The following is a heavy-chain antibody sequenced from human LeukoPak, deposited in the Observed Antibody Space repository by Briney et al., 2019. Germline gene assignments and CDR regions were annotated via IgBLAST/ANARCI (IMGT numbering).Heavy chain of an antibody. V-gene: IGHV1-2*02. J-gene: IGHJ4*02. Sequence: ASVKVSCKASGYTFTGYYMHWVRQAPGQGLEWMGWINPNSGGTNYAQKFQGRVTMTRDTSISTAYMELSRLRSDDTAVYYCARDRPSYHYALGDYWGQGTLVTVSS. CDR1: GYTFTGYY. CDR3: ARDRPSYHYALGDY. D-gene: IGHD3-10*01. CDR2: INPNSGGT.